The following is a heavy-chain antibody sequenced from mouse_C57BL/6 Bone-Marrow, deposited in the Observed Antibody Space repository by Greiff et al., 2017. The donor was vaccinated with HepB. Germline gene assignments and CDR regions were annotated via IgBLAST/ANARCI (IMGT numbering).Heavy chain of an antibody. CDR1: GYSITSGYY. V-gene: IGHV3-6*01. CDR2: ISYDGSN. D-gene: IGHD1-2*01. CDR3: AREDYYGRDY. Sequence: EVKLMESGPGLVKPSQSLSLTCSVTGYSITSGYYWNWIRQFPGNKLEWMGYISYDGSNNYNPSLKNRISITRDTSKNQFFLKLNSVTTEDTATYYCAREDYYGRDYWGQGTTLTVSS. J-gene: IGHJ2*01.